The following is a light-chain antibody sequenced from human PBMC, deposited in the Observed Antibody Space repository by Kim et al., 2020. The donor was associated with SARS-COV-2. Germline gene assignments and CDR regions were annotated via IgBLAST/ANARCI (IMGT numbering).Light chain of an antibody. Sequence: LSPGDRADVSGRASQSVDSRYLAGYQQKPGQAPRRLIYGASNRATGIPDRLSGSGSETDFTLTISGLEPEDFAVYYCHRHDTLPETFGQGTKLEI. CDR1: QSVDSRY. V-gene: IGKV3-20*01. CDR3: HRHDTLPET. J-gene: IGKJ2*01. CDR2: GAS.